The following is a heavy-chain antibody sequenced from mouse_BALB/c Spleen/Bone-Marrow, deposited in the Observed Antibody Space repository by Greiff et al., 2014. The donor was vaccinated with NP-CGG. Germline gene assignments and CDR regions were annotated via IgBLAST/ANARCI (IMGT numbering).Heavy chain of an antibody. D-gene: IGHD1-1*01. CDR1: GFNIKDTF. V-gene: IGHV14-3*02. J-gene: IGHJ1*01. CDR3: TKPSFYYGSSYWYFDV. Sequence: VQLKESGAELVKPGASVKLSCTASGFNIKDTFMHWVKQRPEQGLEWIGRIDPANGDTKYDPEFQGKATITADTSSNTAYLQLSSLTSEDTAVYYCTKPSFYYGSSYWYFDVWGAGTTVTVSS. CDR2: IDPANGDT.